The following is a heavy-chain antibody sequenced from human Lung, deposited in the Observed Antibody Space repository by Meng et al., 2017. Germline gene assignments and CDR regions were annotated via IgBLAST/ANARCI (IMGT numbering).Heavy chain of an antibody. CDR1: GGSFRDYY. V-gene: IGHV4-34*01. CDR2: INHSGST. D-gene: IGHD4-11*01. Sequence: QVQLQQWGAELLKPPDSLFRVGVVSGGSFRDYYWSWIRQHPGKGLEWIGEINHSGSTNYNPSLESRAPISVDTSQNNLSLKLSSVTAADSAVYYCARGPTTMAHDFDYWGQGTLVTVSS. J-gene: IGHJ4*02. CDR3: ARGPTTMAHDFDY.